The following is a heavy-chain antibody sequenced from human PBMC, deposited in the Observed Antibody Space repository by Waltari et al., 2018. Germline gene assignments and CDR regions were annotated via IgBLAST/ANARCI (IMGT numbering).Heavy chain of an antibody. D-gene: IGHD6-19*01. CDR2: ISDMGGIT. Sequence: EVQLWVSGGGLGQPGGSLGLSGAASGCTFSRLSLPGVRQAPGKGLEWVSAISDMGGITYYADSVQGRFTISRDNSKNTLYLQMNSLRAEDTAVYYCAKGGSGWYGHYWGQGTLVTVSS. CDR1: GCTFSRLS. J-gene: IGHJ4*02. V-gene: IGHV3-23*01. CDR3: AKGGSGWYGHY.